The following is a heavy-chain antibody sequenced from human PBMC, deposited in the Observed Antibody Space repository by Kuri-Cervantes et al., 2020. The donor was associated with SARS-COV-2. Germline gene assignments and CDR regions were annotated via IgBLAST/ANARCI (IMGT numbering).Heavy chain of an antibody. CDR1: GFTFSSYA. V-gene: IGHV3-64*01. D-gene: IGHD3-16*01. Sequence: GSLRLSCAASGFTFSSYAMHWVRQAPGKGLEYVSAISSNGGSTYYANSVKGRSTISRDNSKNTLYLQMGSLRAEDMAVYYCARMGEPYYMDVWGKGTTVTVSS. J-gene: IGHJ6*03. CDR2: ISSNGGST. CDR3: ARMGEPYYMDV.